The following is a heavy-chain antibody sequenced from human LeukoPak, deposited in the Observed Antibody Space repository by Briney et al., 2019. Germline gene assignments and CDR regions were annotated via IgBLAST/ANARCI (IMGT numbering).Heavy chain of an antibody. D-gene: IGHD2-2*01. V-gene: IGHV1-69*05. CDR1: GGTFSSYA. CDR2: IIPIFGTA. Sequence: SVKVSCKASGGTFSSYAISWGRQSPGQGLEWMGGIIPIFGTANYAQKFQGRVTITTDESTSTAYMELSSLRSEDTAVYYCARDTVVVVPAANNFDYWGQGTLVTVSS. J-gene: IGHJ4*02. CDR3: ARDTVVVVPAANNFDY.